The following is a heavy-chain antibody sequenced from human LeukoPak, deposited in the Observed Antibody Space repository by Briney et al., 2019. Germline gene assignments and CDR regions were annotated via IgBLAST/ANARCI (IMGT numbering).Heavy chain of an antibody. Sequence: SETLSLTCAVSGGSMYSSNWWSWVRQPPGKGLEWIGEIFHSGSTNYNPSLKSRVTISVDKSKNQFSLRLSSVTAADTAVYYCARVFSSSWFFDYWGQGTLVTVSS. V-gene: IGHV4-4*02. D-gene: IGHD6-13*01. CDR2: IFHSGST. J-gene: IGHJ4*02. CDR3: ARVFSSSWFFDY. CDR1: GGSMYSSNW.